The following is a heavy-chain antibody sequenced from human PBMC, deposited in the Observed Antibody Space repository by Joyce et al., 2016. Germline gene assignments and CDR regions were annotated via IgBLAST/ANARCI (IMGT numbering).Heavy chain of an antibody. CDR1: GDSISSGYF. D-gene: IGHD2/OR15-2a*01. CDR2: IYHNGKT. V-gene: IGHV4-38-2*02. J-gene: IGHJ4*02. CDR3: ARDPQNFGF. Sequence: VQLQESGPGLVKPSETLSLTCDVSGDSISSGYFYGWVRQAPGKGLEWIANIYHNGKTYYNASLKGRVTISVDTSKNQLSLRLSSVTAADTAVYYCARDPQNFGFWGQGTLVIVSS.